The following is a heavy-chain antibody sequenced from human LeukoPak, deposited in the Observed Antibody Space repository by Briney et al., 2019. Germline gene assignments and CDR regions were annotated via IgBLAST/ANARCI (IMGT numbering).Heavy chain of an antibody. J-gene: IGHJ4*02. CDR2: IHYDGNNK. CDR1: GFTFRTYG. CDR3: AKSRGSGTYLYYFDS. V-gene: IGHV3-30*02. Sequence: GGSLRLSCAASGFTFRTYGMHWVRQAPGKGLEWVAFIHYDGNNKNYAASVRGRFTISRDISKNTLCLQMSSLRPEDTAVYYCAKSRGSGTYLYYFDSWGQGTLVTVSS. D-gene: IGHD3-10*01.